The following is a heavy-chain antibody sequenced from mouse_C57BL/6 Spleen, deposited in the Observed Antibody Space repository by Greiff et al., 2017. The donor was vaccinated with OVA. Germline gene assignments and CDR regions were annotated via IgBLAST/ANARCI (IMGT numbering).Heavy chain of an antibody. CDR3: AREKRRDSSGYPPAMDY. CDR1: GYTFTSYW. CDR2: IDPNRGGT. J-gene: IGHJ4*01. V-gene: IGHV1-72*01. Sequence: QVQLQQPGAELVKPGASVKLSCKASGYTFTSYWMHWVKQRPGRGLEWIGRIDPNRGGTKYNEKFKSKATLNVDKPSSTAYMQLCSLTSEDSAVYYCAREKRRDSSGYPPAMDYWGQGTSVTVSS. D-gene: IGHD3-2*02.